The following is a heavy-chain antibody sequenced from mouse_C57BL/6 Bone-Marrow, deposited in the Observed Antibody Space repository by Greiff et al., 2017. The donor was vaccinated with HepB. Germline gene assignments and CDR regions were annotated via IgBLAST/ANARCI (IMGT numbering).Heavy chain of an antibody. CDR1: GFTFSDYG. V-gene: IGHV5-17*01. Sequence: EVQLVESGGGLVKPGGSLKLSCAASGFTFSDYGMHWVRQAPEKGLEWVAYISSGSSTIYYADTVKGRFTISRDNAKNTLFRQMTSLRSEDTAMYYCARNWDGYAMDYWGQGTSVTVSS. CDR3: ARNWDGYAMDY. J-gene: IGHJ4*01. D-gene: IGHD4-1*01. CDR2: ISSGSSTI.